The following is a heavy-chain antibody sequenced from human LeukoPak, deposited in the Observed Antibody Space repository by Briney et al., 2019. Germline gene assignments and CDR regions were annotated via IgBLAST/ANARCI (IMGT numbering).Heavy chain of an antibody. V-gene: IGHV1-69*01. J-gene: IGHJ3*02. Sequence: SVKVSCKASGGTFSSYAISWVRQAPGQGLGWMGGIIPIFGTANYAQKFQGRVTITADESTSAAYMELSSLRSEDTAVYYCARSHSSPTDDAFDIWGQGTMVTVSS. D-gene: IGHD6-13*01. CDR3: ARSHSSPTDDAFDI. CDR1: GGTFSSYA. CDR2: IIPIFGTA.